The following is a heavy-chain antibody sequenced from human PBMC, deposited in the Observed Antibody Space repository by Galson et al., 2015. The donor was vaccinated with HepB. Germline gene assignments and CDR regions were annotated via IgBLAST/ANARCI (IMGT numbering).Heavy chain of an antibody. D-gene: IGHD5-24*01. Sequence: SLRLSCAASGFTFSNYAMNWVRQAPGKGLEWVSAISDSGGSTYYADSVRGRFTISRDNSKNTLYLQMNSLRAEDTAVYYCVTRDGYKARALRALDMWGQGTMVTVSS. CDR3: VTRDGYKARALRALDM. V-gene: IGHV3-23*01. J-gene: IGHJ3*02. CDR2: ISDSGGST. CDR1: GFTFSNYA.